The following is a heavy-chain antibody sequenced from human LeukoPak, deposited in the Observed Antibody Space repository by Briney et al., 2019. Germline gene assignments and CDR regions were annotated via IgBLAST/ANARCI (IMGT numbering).Heavy chain of an antibody. J-gene: IGHJ4*02. V-gene: IGHV3-21*01. D-gene: IGHD3-10*01. CDR2: ISSRSSYI. CDR1: GFTFSSYS. CDR3: ARGSRSTLSGFDY. Sequence: GGSLRLSCVASGFTFSSYSMNWVRQAPGKGLEWVSSISSRSSYIYYADSVKGRFTVSRDNAKNSLYLQMNSLRAEDTAVYYCARGSRSTLSGFDYWGQGTLVTVSS.